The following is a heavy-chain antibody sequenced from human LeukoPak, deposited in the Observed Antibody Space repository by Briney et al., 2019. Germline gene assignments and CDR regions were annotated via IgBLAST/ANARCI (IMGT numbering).Heavy chain of an antibody. J-gene: IGHJ6*03. D-gene: IGHD6-13*01. V-gene: IGHV5-51*01. CDR2: IYPGDSET. CDR3: ARIAAAGTRYCYYYMDV. CDR1: GYRFTNYW. Sequence: GESLKISCKGSGYRFTNYWIGWVRQMPGKGLEWMGIIYPGDSETRYSPSFQGQVTISADKSISTAYLQWSSLKASDTAMYYCARIAAAGTRYCYYYMDVWGKGTTVTVSS.